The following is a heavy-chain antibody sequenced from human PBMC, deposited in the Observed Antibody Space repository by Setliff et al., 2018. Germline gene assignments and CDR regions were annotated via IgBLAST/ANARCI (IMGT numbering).Heavy chain of an antibody. V-gene: IGHV4-34*01. D-gene: IGHD6-6*01. CDR1: GGSFSDYY. CDR3: ARYLSRHFDY. J-gene: IGHJ4*02. CDR2: INHSGST. Sequence: SETLSLTCGASGGSFSDYYWTWIRQTPGKGLEWIGEINHSGSTKCNPSLKSRVTISVDTSKNQFSLQLTSVTSADTAVYFCARYLSRHFDYWGQGTLVTVSS.